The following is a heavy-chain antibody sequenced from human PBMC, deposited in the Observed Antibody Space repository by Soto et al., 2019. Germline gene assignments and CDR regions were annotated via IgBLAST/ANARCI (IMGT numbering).Heavy chain of an antibody. CDR3: AKDLKRMVPAAIRDWFDP. Sequence: GGSLRLSCAASGFTFSSYGMHWVRQAPGKGLEWVAVISYDGSNKYYADSVKGRFTISRDNSKNTLYLQMNSLRAEDTAVYYCAKDLKRMVPAAIRDWFDPWGQGTLVTVSS. J-gene: IGHJ5*02. CDR2: ISYDGSNK. D-gene: IGHD2-2*01. CDR1: GFTFSSYG. V-gene: IGHV3-30*18.